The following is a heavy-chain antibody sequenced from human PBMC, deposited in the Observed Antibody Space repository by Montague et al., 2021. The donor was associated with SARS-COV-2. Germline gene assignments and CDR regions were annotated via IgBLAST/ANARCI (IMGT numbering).Heavy chain of an antibody. Sequence: SLSLSCAASGFTFSIYAMHWVRQAPGKGLEWVAVVSYDGINKYYADSVKGRFTISRDNSKNTLFLQMNSLRAEDTAFYYCARGRGRDYGDSFDYWGQGTLVTVSS. J-gene: IGHJ4*02. V-gene: IGHV3-30-3*01. CDR1: GFTFSIYA. CDR3: ARGRGRDYGDSFDY. D-gene: IGHD4-17*01. CDR2: VSYDGINK.